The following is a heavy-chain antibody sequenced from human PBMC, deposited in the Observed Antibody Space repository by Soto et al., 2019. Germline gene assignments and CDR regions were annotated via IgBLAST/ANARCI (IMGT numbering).Heavy chain of an antibody. D-gene: IGHD4-17*01. CDR2: ISGSGGST. V-gene: IGHV3-23*01. CDR3: AKRGTTVTTRWEYYDGMDV. CDR1: GFTFSSYA. Sequence: EVQLLESGGGLVQPGGSLRLACAASGFTFSSYAMSWVRQAPGKGLEWVSAISGSGGSTYYADSVKGRFTISRDNSKNSLYRQMNSLRAEDTAVYYCAKRGTTVTTRWEYYDGMDVWGQGTTVTVSS. J-gene: IGHJ6*02.